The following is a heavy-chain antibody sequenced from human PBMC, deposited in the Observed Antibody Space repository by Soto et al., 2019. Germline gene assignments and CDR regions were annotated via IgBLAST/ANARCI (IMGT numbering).Heavy chain of an antibody. CDR2: ISYDGSNK. V-gene: IGHV3-30*18. CDR3: AKASPLFDY. CDR1: GFTFSSYG. J-gene: IGHJ4*02. Sequence: QVQLVESGGGVVQPGRSLRLSCAASGFTFSSYGMHWVRQAPGKGLEWVAVISYDGSNKYYADSVKGRFTISRDNSKNTLYLQMNSLRAEDTAVYYCAKASPLFDYWGQGTLVTVSS. D-gene: IGHD6-6*01.